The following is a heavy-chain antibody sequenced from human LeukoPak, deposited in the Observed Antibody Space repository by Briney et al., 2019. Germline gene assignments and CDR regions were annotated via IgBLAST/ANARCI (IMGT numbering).Heavy chain of an antibody. D-gene: IGHD3-10*01. J-gene: IGHJ4*02. V-gene: IGHV7-4-1*02. CDR2: INTNTGNP. CDR1: GYTFTSYG. Sequence: GASVKVSCKASGYTFTSYGISWVRQAPGQGLEWMGWINTNTGNPTYAQGFTGRFVFSLDTSVSTAYLQISSLKAEDTAVYYCARGADYYGSGSYYTSYWGQGTLVTVSS. CDR3: ARGADYYGSGSYYTSY.